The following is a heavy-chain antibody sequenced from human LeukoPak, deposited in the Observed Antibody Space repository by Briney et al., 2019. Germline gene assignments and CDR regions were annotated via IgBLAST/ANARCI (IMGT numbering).Heavy chain of an antibody. V-gene: IGHV3-7*01. CDR3: ARRRGSSSWNDAFDI. D-gene: IGHD6-13*01. CDR1: GFSFSAYW. J-gene: IGHJ3*02. CDR2: IKQDESER. Sequence: GGSLRLSCAASGFSFSAYWMTWVRQSPGKGPEWVANIKQDESERYTVDSVKGRFTISRDNAKNSLYLQMNSLRAEDTAVYYCARRRGSSSWNDAFDIWGQGTMVTVSS.